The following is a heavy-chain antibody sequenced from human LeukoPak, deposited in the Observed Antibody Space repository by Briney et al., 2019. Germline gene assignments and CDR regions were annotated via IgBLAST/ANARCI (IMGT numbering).Heavy chain of an antibody. D-gene: IGHD5-18*01. CDR1: GGSFSSYY. CDR3: ARDREDTAMVPDYYYYMDV. CDR2: IYYSGST. J-gene: IGHJ6*03. Sequence: SETLSLTCAVYGGSFSSYYWSWIRQPPGKGLEYIGYIYYSGSTNYSPSLQSRVTISLDTSKNQFSLKLSSVTAADTAVYYCARDREDTAMVPDYYYYMDVWGKGTTVTVSS. V-gene: IGHV4-59*01.